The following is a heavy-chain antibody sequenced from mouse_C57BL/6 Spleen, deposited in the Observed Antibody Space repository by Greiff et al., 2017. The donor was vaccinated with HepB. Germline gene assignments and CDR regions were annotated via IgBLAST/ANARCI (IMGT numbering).Heavy chain of an antibody. CDR1: GFTFTDDY. Sequence: EVQRVESGGGLVQPGGSLSLSCAASGFTFTDDYMTRVRQPPGKALEWLGFMRNKANGYTTEYSASVKGRFTISRDNSQTILYLQMNALRAEDSATYYCARSYGSSYDYAMDYWGQGTSVTVSS. V-gene: IGHV7-3*01. CDR2: MRNKANGYTT. D-gene: IGHD1-1*01. CDR3: ARSYGSSYDYAMDY. J-gene: IGHJ4*01.